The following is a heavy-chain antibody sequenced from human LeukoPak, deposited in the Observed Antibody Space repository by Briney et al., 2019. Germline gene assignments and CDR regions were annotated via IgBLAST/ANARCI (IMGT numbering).Heavy chain of an antibody. J-gene: IGHJ6*03. CDR2: IIPIFGTA. CDR3: ARVGGDYGEFYYYYYMDV. V-gene: IGHV1-69*01. Sequence: SVKVSCKASGGTFSSYAISWVRQAPGQGLEWMGGIIPIFGTANYARKFQGRVTITADESTSTAYMELSSLRSKDTAVYYCARVGGDYGEFYYYYYMDVWGKGTTVTISS. D-gene: IGHD4-17*01. CDR1: GGTFSSYA.